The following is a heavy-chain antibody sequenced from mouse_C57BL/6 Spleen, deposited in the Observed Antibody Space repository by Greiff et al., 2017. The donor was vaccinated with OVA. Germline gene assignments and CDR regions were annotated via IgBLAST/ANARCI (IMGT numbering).Heavy chain of an antibody. J-gene: IGHJ3*01. CDR3: ASPGGNPAWFAY. CDR1: GYTFTDYN. CDR2: INPNNGGT. V-gene: IGHV1-22*01. Sequence: VQLQQSGPELVKPGASVKMSCKASGYTFTDYNMHWVKQSHGKSLEWIGYINPNNGGTSYNQKFKGKATLTVNKSSSTAYMELRSLTSEDSAVYYCASPGGNPAWFAYWGQGTLVTVSA. D-gene: IGHD2-1*01.